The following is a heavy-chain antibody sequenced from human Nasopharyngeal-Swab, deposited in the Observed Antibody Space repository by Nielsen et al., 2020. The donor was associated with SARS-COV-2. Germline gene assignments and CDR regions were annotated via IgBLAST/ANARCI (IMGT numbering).Heavy chain of an antibody. D-gene: IGHD2-2*01. Sequence: GGSLRLSCAASGFTFSSYSMNWVRQAPGKGLEWVSSISSSSSYIYYAGSVKGRFTISRDNAKNSLYLQMNSLRAEDTAVYYYASDYCSSTSCYFGADYYYMDVWGKGTTVTVSS. CDR2: ISSSSSYI. V-gene: IGHV3-21*01. CDR1: GFTFSSYS. CDR3: ASDYCSSTSCYFGADYYYMDV. J-gene: IGHJ6*03.